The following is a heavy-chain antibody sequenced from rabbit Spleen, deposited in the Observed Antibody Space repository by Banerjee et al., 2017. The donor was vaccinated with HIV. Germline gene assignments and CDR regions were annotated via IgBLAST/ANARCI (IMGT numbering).Heavy chain of an antibody. D-gene: IGHD4-1*01. CDR3: ARAIVPWLGLTRLDL. V-gene: IGHV1S45*01. CDR1: GFPFSNKAV. J-gene: IGHJ3*01. Sequence: QEQLVESGGGLVQPEGSLKLSCTASGFPFSNKAVMCWVRQAPGKGLEWIACINAVTGKAVYASWAKGRFNFSKTSSTTVTLQMTSLTAADTATYFCARAIVPWLGLTRLDLWGPGTLVTVS. CDR2: INAVTGKA.